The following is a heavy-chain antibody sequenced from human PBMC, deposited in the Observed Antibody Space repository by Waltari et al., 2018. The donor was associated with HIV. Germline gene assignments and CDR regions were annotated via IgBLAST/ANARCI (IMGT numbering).Heavy chain of an antibody. D-gene: IGHD3-16*01. CDR2: IIPVFGTT. J-gene: IGHJ6*02. V-gene: IGHV1-69*01. CDR3: ASPISPGGMYYYGMDV. Sequence: KPGSSVKVSCKASGDTFSSYAISWVRQAPGQGLEWMGGIIPVFGTTNYAQKFQGRVTITADESTSTAYMELSSLRSEDTAVYYCASPISPGGMYYYGMDVWGQGTTVTVSS. CDR1: GDTFSSYA.